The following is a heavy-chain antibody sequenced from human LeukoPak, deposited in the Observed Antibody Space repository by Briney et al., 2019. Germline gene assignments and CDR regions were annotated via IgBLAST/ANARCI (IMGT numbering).Heavy chain of an antibody. D-gene: IGHD5-18*01. CDR1: GGSISSYY. CDR2: IYYSGST. V-gene: IGHV4-59*01. J-gene: IGHJ5*02. CDR3: AREVDTASHWFDP. Sequence: KPSETLSLTCTVSGGSISSYYWSWIRQPPGKGLEWIGYIYYSGSTNYNPSLKSRVTTSVDTSMNQFSLKLSSVTAADTPVYYCAREVDTASHWFDPWGQGTLVTVSS.